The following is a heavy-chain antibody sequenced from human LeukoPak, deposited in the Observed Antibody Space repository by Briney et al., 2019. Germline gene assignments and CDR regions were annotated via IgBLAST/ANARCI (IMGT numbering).Heavy chain of an antibody. D-gene: IGHD3-22*01. CDR2: IYYSGST. CDR1: GGSISSGDYY. Sequence: PSQTLSFTCTVSGGSISSGDYYWSWIRQPPGKGLEWIGYIYYSGSTYYNPSLKSRVTISVDTSKNQFSQKLSSVAAADTAVYYCARGSYYDSSGYYRDWGQGTLVTVSS. J-gene: IGHJ4*02. V-gene: IGHV4-30-4*08. CDR3: ARGSYYDSSGYYRD.